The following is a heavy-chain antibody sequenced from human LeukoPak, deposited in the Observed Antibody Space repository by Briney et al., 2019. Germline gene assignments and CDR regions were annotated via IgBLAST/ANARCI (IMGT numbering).Heavy chain of an antibody. J-gene: IGHJ4*02. CDR1: GGSISSFY. CDR2: IYTSGST. Sequence: SETLSLTCTVSGGSISSFYWSWIRQPAGKGLEWIGRIYTSGSTNYNPSLKSRTTLSVDTSKNQFSLKLTSVTAADTAVYYCARESGTERYFDYWGPGTLVTVSS. CDR3: ARESGTERYFDY. V-gene: IGHV4-4*07. D-gene: IGHD1-26*01.